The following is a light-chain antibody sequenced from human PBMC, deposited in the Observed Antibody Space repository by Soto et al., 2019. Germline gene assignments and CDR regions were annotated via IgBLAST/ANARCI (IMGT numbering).Light chain of an antibody. J-gene: IGKJ1*01. CDR3: QQYHSYRT. Sequence: DIQLTQSPSFLSASVGDRVTITCRASQGISSYLAWYQQKPGKAPKLLIYAASTLQSGVPSRFSGSGSGTEFTLTISSLQPDDFATYYCQQYHSYRTFGQGTKVEI. CDR2: AAS. V-gene: IGKV1-9*01. CDR1: QGISSY.